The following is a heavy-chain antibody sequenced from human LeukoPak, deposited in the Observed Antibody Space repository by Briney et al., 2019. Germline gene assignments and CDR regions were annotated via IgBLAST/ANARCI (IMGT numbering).Heavy chain of an antibody. CDR3: AKDLMYSGSYYILDY. V-gene: IGHV3-74*01. J-gene: IGHJ4*02. D-gene: IGHD1-26*01. CDR1: GFTFSSYW. CDR2: INGDGSST. Sequence: GGSLRLSCAASGFTFSSYWMHWVRQAPGKGLVWVSRINGDGSSTAYADSVKGRFTISRDNSKNTLYLQMNSLRAEDTAVYYCAKDLMYSGSYYILDYWGQGTLVTVSS.